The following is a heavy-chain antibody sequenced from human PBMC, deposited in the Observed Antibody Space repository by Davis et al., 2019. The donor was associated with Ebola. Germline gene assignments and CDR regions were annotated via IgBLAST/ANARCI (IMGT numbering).Heavy chain of an antibody. Sequence: GESLKISCKGSEYNFNNYWIGWVRQTPGKGLEWMGMIFLGDSDTRYNPSFQGQVTMSADKSVTTAYLQWSSLKASDTAMYYCARLNDDIFTAYPWYFDYWGQGALVTVSS. J-gene: IGHJ4*02. CDR3: ARLNDDIFTAYPWYFDY. D-gene: IGHD3-9*01. CDR1: EYNFNNYW. V-gene: IGHV5-51*01. CDR2: IFLGDSDT.